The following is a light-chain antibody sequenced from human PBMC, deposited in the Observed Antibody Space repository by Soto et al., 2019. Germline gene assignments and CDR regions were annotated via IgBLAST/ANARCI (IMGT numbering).Light chain of an antibody. CDR1: SSNIGAGYD. J-gene: IGLJ2*01. CDR2: GNS. Sequence: QSVLTQPPSVSGAPGQRVTISCTGSSSNIGAGYDVHWYQQLPGTAPKLLIYGNSNRPSGVPDRFSGSKSGTSASLAITGLQAEEDADDYCRSSDSSLRGNVVFGGGTKVTVL. V-gene: IGLV1-40*01. CDR3: RSSDSSLRGNVV.